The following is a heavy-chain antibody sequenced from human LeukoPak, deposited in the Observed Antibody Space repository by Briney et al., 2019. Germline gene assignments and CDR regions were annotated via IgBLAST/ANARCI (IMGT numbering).Heavy chain of an antibody. Sequence: GESLKISCKGSGYSFTRYWSSWVRQMPGKGLEWMGRIDPSDSYTNYSPSFQGHVTISADKSISTAYLQWSSLKASDTAMYYCASTGYCSSTSCYGIDYWGQGTLVTVSS. D-gene: IGHD2-2*01. CDR2: IDPSDSYT. V-gene: IGHV5-10-1*01. CDR3: ASTGYCSSTSCYGIDY. J-gene: IGHJ4*02. CDR1: GYSFTRYW.